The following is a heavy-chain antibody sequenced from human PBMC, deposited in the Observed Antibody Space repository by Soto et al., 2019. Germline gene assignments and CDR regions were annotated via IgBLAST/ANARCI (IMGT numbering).Heavy chain of an antibody. CDR2: IYYSGST. Sequence: SETLSLTCTVSGGSISSGGYYWSWIRQHPGKGLEWIGYIYYSGSTYYNPSLKSRATISVDTSKNQFSLKLSSVTAADTAVYYCAREVRAYCGGDCYPLYYYYGMDVWGQGTTVTVSS. CDR1: GGSISSGGYY. J-gene: IGHJ6*02. V-gene: IGHV4-31*03. D-gene: IGHD2-21*02. CDR3: AREVRAYCGGDCYPLYYYYGMDV.